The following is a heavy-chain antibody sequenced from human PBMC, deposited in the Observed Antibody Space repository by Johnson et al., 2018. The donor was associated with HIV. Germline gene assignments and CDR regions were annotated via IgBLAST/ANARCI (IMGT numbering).Heavy chain of an antibody. D-gene: IGHD5-18*01. Sequence: QVQLVESGGGVVQPGRSLRLSCAASGFTFSSYAMHWVRQAPGKGLEWVASISYDGTNKYYADSVKGRFTISRDNSKNTLFLQMNSLRTEDTALYYCAKSRGGYSYGYDAFDIWGQGTMVTVSS. CDR2: ISYDGTNK. CDR3: AKSRGGYSYGYDAFDI. J-gene: IGHJ3*02. V-gene: IGHV3-30-3*01. CDR1: GFTFSSYA.